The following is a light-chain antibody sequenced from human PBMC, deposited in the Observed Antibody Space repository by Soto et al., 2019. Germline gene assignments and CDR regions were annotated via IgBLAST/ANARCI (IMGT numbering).Light chain of an antibody. J-gene: IGKJ1*01. V-gene: IGKV3-20*01. Sequence: EIVLTQSPGTLSLSPGGRGTLSCRASQNVDSNYLAWYQQKPGQAPRIIIFGASGRATGIPDRFSGSGSGTDFTLTISRLEPEDFAVYYCQQYGSLSWTFGQGTKVDIK. CDR2: GAS. CDR3: QQYGSLSWT. CDR1: QNVDSNY.